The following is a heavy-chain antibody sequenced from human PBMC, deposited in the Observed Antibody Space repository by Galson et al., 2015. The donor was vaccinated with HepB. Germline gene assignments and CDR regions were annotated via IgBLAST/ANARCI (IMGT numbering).Heavy chain of an antibody. Sequence: SLRLSCAASGFTFSSYAMSWVRQAPGKGLEWVSAISGSGGSTYYADSVKGRFTISRDNSKNTLYLQMNSLRAEDTAVYYCAKALRYFDRSEDYYFDYWGQGTLVTVSS. CDR2: ISGSGGST. J-gene: IGHJ4*02. D-gene: IGHD3-9*01. CDR1: GFTFSSYA. CDR3: AKALRYFDRSEDYYFDY. V-gene: IGHV3-23*01.